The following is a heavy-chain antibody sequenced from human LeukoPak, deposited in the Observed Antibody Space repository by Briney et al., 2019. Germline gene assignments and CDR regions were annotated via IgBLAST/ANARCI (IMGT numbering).Heavy chain of an antibody. CDR2: IIPIFGTA. V-gene: IGHV1-69*13. D-gene: IGHD5-24*01. CDR3: TVRQSPRDKGKWLQLSLGYYYYYMDV. CDR1: GGTFSSYA. J-gene: IGHJ6*03. Sequence: SVKVSCKASGGTFSSYAISWVRQAPGQGLEWMGGIIPIFGTANYAQKFQGRVTITADESTSTAYMELSSLRSEDTAVYYCTVRQSPRDKGKWLQLSLGYYYYYMDVWGKGTTVTISS.